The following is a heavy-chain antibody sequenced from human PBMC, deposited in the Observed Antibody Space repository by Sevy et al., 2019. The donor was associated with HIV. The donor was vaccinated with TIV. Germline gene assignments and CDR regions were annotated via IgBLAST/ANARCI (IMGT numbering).Heavy chain of an antibody. CDR1: GLSFSDYW. CDR2: ISSDGSTT. CDR3: ARAPDYTSSNYNWFDS. D-gene: IGHD6-6*01. Sequence: GGSLRLSCAASGLSFSDYWMHWVRQAPGKGLVWVSQISSDGSTTNYADSVKGRFTISRDNAKNTLYLQLNSLRADDTAVYYCARAPDYTSSNYNWFDSWGQGTLVTVSS. J-gene: IGHJ5*01. V-gene: IGHV3-74*01.